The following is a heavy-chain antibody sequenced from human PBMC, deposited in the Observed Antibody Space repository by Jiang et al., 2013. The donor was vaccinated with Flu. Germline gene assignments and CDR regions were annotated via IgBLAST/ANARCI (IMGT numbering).Heavy chain of an antibody. CDR1: GYSFTSYW. CDR3: ARLGGVFIAARPVYYYYGMDV. J-gene: IGHJ6*02. Sequence: VQLLESGAEVKKPGESLKISCKGSGYSFTSYWIGWVRQMPGKGLEWMGIIYPGDSDTRYSPSFQGQVTISADKSISTAYLQWSSLKASDTAMYYCARLGGVFIAARPVYYYYGMDVWGQGTTVTVSS. CDR2: IYPGDSDT. D-gene: IGHD6-6*01. V-gene: IGHV5-51*01.